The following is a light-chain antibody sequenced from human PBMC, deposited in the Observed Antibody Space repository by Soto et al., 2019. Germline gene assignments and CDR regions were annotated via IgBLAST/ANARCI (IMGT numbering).Light chain of an antibody. CDR1: QSVSTY. Sequence: EIVLTQSPATLSLSPGERATLSCRASQSVSTYLAWYQQKPGQAPRLLIYGASNRATGTPARFSGSGSGTDSTLTISSLEPEDFAVYYCQQRSNWPPFTFGPGTKVDIK. V-gene: IGKV3-11*01. CDR2: GAS. J-gene: IGKJ3*01. CDR3: QQRSNWPPFT.